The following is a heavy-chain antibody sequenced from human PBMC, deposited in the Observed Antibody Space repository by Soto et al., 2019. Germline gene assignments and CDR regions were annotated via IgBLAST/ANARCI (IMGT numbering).Heavy chain of an antibody. CDR2: IYWNDDK. D-gene: IGHD6-13*01. V-gene: IGHV2-5*01. CDR3: AHRRSATGSPSNWFDP. J-gene: IGHJ5*02. CDR1: GFSLSTSGVG. Sequence: QITLKESGPTLVKPTQTLTLTCTFSGFSLSTSGVGVGWIRQPPGKALEWLALIYWNDDKRYSPSLKSRLTITKDTSKNQVVLTMTNMDPVVTATYYCAHRRSATGSPSNWFDPWGQGTLVTVSS.